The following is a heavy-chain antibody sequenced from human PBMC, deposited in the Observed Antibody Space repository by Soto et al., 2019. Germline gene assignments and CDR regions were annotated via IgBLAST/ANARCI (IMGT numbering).Heavy chain of an antibody. CDR3: ARAVIAARPQYYYYYMDV. V-gene: IGHV6-1*01. D-gene: IGHD6-6*01. Sequence: SQTLSLTCAISGDSVSSNSAAWNWIRQSPSRGLEWLGRTYYRSKWYNDYAVSVKSRITINPDTSKNQFSLQLNSVTPEDTAVYYCARAVIAARPQYYYYYMDVWGKGTTVTVSS. CDR1: GDSVSSNSAA. CDR2: TYYRSKWYN. J-gene: IGHJ6*03.